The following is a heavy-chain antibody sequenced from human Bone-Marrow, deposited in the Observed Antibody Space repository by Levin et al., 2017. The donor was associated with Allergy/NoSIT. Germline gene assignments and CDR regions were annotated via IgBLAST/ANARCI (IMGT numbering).Heavy chain of an antibody. Sequence: AGESLKISCAASGFTFSNAWMSWVRQAPGKGLEWVGRIKSKTDGGTTDYAAPVKGRFTISRDDSKNTLYLQMNSLKTEDTAVYYCTTDRVEGRITIFGVVSLYDYWGQGTLVTVSS. V-gene: IGHV3-15*01. CDR1: GFTFSNAW. J-gene: IGHJ4*02. CDR2: IKSKTDGGTT. D-gene: IGHD3-3*01. CDR3: TTDRVEGRITIFGVVSLYDY.